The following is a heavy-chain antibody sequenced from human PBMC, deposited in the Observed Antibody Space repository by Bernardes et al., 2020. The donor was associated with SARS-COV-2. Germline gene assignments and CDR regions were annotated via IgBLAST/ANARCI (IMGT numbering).Heavy chain of an antibody. CDR2: ISGSGGST. D-gene: IGHD3-9*01. CDR1: GFTFSSYA. Sequence: GSLRLSCAASGFTFSSYAMSWVRQAPGKGLEWVSAISGSGGSTYYADSVKGRFTISRDNSKNTLYLQMNSLRAEDTAVYYCAKDTQVYDILTGYSYWGQGTLVTVSS. CDR3: AKDTQVYDILTGYSY. V-gene: IGHV3-23*01. J-gene: IGHJ4*02.